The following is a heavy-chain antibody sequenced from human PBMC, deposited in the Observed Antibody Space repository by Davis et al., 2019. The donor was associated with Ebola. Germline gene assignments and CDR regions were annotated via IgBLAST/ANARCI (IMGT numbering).Heavy chain of an antibody. D-gene: IGHD3-3*01. CDR1: GGSTSSGSHY. CDR2: IYYTGST. V-gene: IGHV4-61*01. CDR3: ATLITISGVLIGNWFDP. Sequence: PSETLSLTCTVSGGSTSSGSHYWSWLRQPPGKGLEWIGYIYYTGSTNYNPSLKSRVTISVDTSKNQFSLKLSSVTAADTAVYYCATLITISGVLIGNWFDPWGQGTLVTVSS. J-gene: IGHJ5*02.